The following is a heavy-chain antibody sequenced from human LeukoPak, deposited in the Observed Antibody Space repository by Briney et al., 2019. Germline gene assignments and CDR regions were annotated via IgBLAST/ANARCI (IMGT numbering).Heavy chain of an antibody. Sequence: GGSLRLSCAASGFTFSSYAMSWVRQAPGKGLEWVSSISSSSSYIYYADSVKGRFTISRDNAKNSLYLQMNSLRAEDTAVYYCARVPLNYGPGSQPTIPTWYYYMDVWGKGTTVTISS. CDR2: ISSSSSYI. J-gene: IGHJ6*03. CDR1: GFTFSSYA. V-gene: IGHV3-21*01. D-gene: IGHD3-10*01. CDR3: ARVPLNYGPGSQPTIPTWYYYMDV.